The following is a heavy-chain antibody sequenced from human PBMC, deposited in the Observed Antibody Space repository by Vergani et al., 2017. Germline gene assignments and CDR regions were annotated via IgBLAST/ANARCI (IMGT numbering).Heavy chain of an antibody. CDR2: VSGSGGST. D-gene: IGHD5-12*01. CDR1: GFTFNHYA. Sequence: EVQLLESGGDLVQPGGSLRLSCAASGFTFNHYAMNWVRQAPGRGLEWVSGVSGSGGSTYYVGSVKGRFTISRDSSKNTLYLQMNSLSAGDTAVYYCAKANPRNSGYDYLYYYPAMDVWGQGTTVTFSS. V-gene: IGHV3-23*01. J-gene: IGHJ6*02. CDR3: AKANPRNSGYDYLYYYPAMDV.